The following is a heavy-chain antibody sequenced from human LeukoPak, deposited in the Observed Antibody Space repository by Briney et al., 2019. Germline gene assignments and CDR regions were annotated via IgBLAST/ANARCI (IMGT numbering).Heavy chain of an antibody. V-gene: IGHV6-1*01. D-gene: IGHD1-26*01. J-gene: IGHJ4*02. Sequence: SQTLSLTCAVSGDSVSSNSAAWNWIRQSPSRGLEWLGRTYYRSKWYSEYAVSVKSRIIINPDTSKNQVSLHLSSVTPDDTAVYYCARGGILVTPNFDYWGQGTLVTVSS. CDR2: TYYRSKWYS. CDR3: ARGGILVTPNFDY. CDR1: GDSVSSNSAA.